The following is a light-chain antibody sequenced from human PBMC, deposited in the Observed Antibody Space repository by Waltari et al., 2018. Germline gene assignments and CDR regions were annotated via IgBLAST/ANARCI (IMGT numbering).Light chain of an antibody. J-gene: IGKJ2*01. V-gene: IGKV6-21*01. CDR1: QSICRN. CDR2: YAS. CDR3: HQSSSSPYT. Sequence: DIVLTQSPDFQSVTPKEKVTITCRASQSICRNLHWYQQKPDQSPRLLIRYASQSFSGVPSRFSGSGSGTDFTLTINSLEAEDAATYYCHQSSSSPYTFGQGTKLETK.